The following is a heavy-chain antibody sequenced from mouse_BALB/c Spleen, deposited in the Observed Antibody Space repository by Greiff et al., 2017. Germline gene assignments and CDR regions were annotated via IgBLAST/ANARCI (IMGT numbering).Heavy chain of an antibody. V-gene: IGHV1S81*02. Sequence: QVHVKQPGAELVKPGASVKLSCKASGYTFTSYYMYWVKQRPGQGLEWIGGINPSNGGTNFNEKFKSKATLTVDKSSSTAYMQLSSLTSEDSAVYYCTGGNYYFDYWGQGTTLTVSS. J-gene: IGHJ2*01. CDR3: TGGNYYFDY. D-gene: IGHD2-1*01. CDR2: INPSNGGT. CDR1: GYTFTSYY.